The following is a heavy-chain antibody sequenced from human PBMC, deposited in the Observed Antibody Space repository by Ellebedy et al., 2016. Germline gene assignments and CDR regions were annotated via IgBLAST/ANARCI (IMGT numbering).Heavy chain of an antibody. J-gene: IGHJ4*02. CDR2: IFHSGST. CDR3: AMSWLRGVIDY. V-gene: IGHV4-4*02. CDR1: GGSISSSDW. Sequence: SETLSLTXAVSGGSISSSDWWSWVRQSPEKGLEWIGEIFHSGSTNYNPSLKSRVTMSVDKSKNQFSLQLYSMTAADTAVYYCAMSWLRGVIDYWGQGTPVTVSS. D-gene: IGHD3-10*01.